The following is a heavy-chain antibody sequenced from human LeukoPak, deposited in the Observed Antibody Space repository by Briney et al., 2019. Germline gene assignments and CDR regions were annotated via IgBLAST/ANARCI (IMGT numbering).Heavy chain of an antibody. CDR3: ARIPFTVFGVVIPIYYMDV. Sequence: SETLSLTCNVSGGSISSSNYYWGWIPQPPGKGLEWIGNIFYNGSTFYNPSLKSRVTISVDTSKTQFSLKLSSVTASDTAVYYCARIPFTVFGVVIPIYYMDVWGKGTTVTVSS. V-gene: IGHV4-39*01. J-gene: IGHJ6*03. CDR2: IFYNGST. D-gene: IGHD3-3*01. CDR1: GGSISSSNYY.